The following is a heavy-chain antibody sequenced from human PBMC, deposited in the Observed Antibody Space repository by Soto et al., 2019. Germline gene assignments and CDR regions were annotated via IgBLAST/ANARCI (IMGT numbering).Heavy chain of an antibody. CDR1: GYTFTSYG. J-gene: IGHJ4*02. CDR2: ISAYNGNT. D-gene: IGHD4-17*01. Sequence: GASVKVSCKASGYTFTSYGISWVRQAPGQGLEWMGWISAYNGNTNYAQKLQGRVTMTTDTSTSTAYMELRSLRSDDTAVYYCARDRGDYGDSNNIDDWGQGTRVTVSS. CDR3: ARDRGDYGDSNNIDD. V-gene: IGHV1-18*01.